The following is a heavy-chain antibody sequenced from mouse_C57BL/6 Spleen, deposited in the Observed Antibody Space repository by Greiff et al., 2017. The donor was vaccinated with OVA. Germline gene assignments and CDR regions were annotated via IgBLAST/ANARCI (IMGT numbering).Heavy chain of an antibody. CDR3: ARAGGSSYDCDY. Sequence: QVQLQQPGAELVRPGSSVKLSCKASGYTFTSYWLHWVKQRPIQGLEWIGNIDPSDSEPHYNQKFNDKATLTVAKSSSTAYMQLSSLTSEDSAVYYCARAGGSSYDCDYWGQGTTLTVSS. CDR2: IDPSDSEP. CDR1: GYTFTSYW. J-gene: IGHJ2*01. V-gene: IGHV1-52*01. D-gene: IGHD1-1*01.